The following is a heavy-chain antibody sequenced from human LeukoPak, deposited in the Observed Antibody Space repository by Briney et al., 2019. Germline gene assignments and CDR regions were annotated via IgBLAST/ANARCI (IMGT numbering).Heavy chain of an antibody. CDR3: ARDLLFGSWEPPR. Sequence: ASVKVSCKASGGTFSSYAISWVRQAPGQGLEWMGWINTNTGNPTYAQGFTGRFVFSLDTSVSTAYLQISSLKAEDTAVYYCARDLLFGSWEPPRWGQGTLVTVSS. J-gene: IGHJ4*02. V-gene: IGHV7-4-1*02. CDR1: GGTFSSYA. CDR2: INTNTGNP. D-gene: IGHD1-26*01.